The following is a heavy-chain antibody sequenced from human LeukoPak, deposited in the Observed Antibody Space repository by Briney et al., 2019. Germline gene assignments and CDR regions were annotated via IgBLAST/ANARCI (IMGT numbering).Heavy chain of an antibody. CDR2: IYSGGAT. CDR1: GFTFSSNY. V-gene: IGHV3-53*01. D-gene: IGHD1-26*01. J-gene: IGHJ4*02. CDR3: ASGTKWELLLNY. Sequence: PGXSLRLSCAASGFTFSSNYMSWVRQAPGKGLEWVSVIYSGGATYYADSVKGRFTISRDNSKNTLFLQMNSLKVEDTAVYYCASGTKWELLLNYWGQGTLVTVSS.